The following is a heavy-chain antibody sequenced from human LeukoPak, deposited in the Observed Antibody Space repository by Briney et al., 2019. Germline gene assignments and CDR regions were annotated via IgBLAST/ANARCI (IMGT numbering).Heavy chain of an antibody. D-gene: IGHD4-17*01. CDR3: ARDLEFYGDYASGGFDP. J-gene: IGHJ5*02. V-gene: IGHV1-18*04. CDR2: ISAYNGNT. CDR1: GYTFTSYH. Sequence: ASVKVSCKASGYTFTSYHMHWVRRAPGQGLEWMGWISAYNGNTNYAQKLQGRVTMTTDTSTSTAYMELRSLRSDDTAVYYCARDLEFYGDYASGGFDPWGQGTLVTVSS.